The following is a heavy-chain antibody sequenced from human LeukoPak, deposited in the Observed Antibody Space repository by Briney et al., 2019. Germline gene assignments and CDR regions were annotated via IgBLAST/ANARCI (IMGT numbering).Heavy chain of an antibody. V-gene: IGHV1-2*02. CDR1: GYTFIGYY. J-gene: IGHJ3*01. Sequence: ASVKVSCKASGYTFIGYYMHWVRQAPGQGLEWMGWINPNSGGTNYAQKFQGRVTMTRDTSISTAYMELSRLRSDDTAVYYCARDPPGTTAFDLWGQGTMVTVSS. CDR2: INPNSGGT. D-gene: IGHD1-1*01. CDR3: ARDPPGTTAFDL.